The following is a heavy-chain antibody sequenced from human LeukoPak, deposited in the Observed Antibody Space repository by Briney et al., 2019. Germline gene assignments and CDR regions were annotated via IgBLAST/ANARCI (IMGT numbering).Heavy chain of an antibody. Sequence: GGPLRLSCAASGFTFSSYAMSWVRQAPGKGLEWVSAISGSGGSTYYADSVKGRFTISRDNSKNTLYLQMNSLRAEDTAVYYCARDRRGYSSSWYETYFDYWGQGTLVTVSS. V-gene: IGHV3-23*01. J-gene: IGHJ4*02. D-gene: IGHD6-13*01. CDR3: ARDRRGYSSSWYETYFDY. CDR2: ISGSGGST. CDR1: GFTFSSYA.